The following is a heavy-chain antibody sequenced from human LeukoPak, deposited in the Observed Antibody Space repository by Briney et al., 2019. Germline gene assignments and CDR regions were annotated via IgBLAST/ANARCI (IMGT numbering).Heavy chain of an antibody. CDR1: GYTFTSYD. D-gene: IGHD1-26*01. CDR2: ISAYNGNT. Sequence: ASVKVSCKASGYTFTSYDINWVRQATGQGLEWMGWISAYNGNTNYAQKLQGRVTMTTDTSTSTAYMELRSLRSDDTAVYYCARVPYSGSLRYYFDYWGQGTLVTVSS. J-gene: IGHJ4*02. V-gene: IGHV1-18*01. CDR3: ARVPYSGSLRYYFDY.